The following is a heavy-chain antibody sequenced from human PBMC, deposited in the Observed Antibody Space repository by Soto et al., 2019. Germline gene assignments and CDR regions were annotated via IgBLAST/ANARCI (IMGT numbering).Heavy chain of an antibody. D-gene: IGHD2-2*02. J-gene: IGHJ6*02. CDR2: IWYDGSNK. CDR1: GLSLSSYG. CDR3: ARGGYCSSTSCYTYYYYGMDV. V-gene: IGHV3-33*01. Sequence: GSLRFSLAASGLSLSSYGMPRVRRAPGKGLDEVAVIWYDGSNKYYVDSVKARFTISRDNSKNTLYLQMNSLRDEDTAVYYCARGGYCSSTSCYTYYYYGMDVWGQGTTVTVPS.